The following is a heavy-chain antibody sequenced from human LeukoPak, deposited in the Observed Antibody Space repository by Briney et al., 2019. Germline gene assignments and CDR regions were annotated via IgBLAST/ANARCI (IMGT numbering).Heavy chain of an antibody. D-gene: IGHD3-10*01. CDR3: ARVDGSNYPN. CDR2: INANGGST. CDR1: GFTFSDSV. J-gene: IGHJ4*02. V-gene: IGHV3-64*02. Sequence: GGSLRLSCPASGFTFSDSVMHWVRQAPGKALEYVSAINANGGSTFYADSVKGRFTISRDNSRNTLYLQMGSLRADDMAVYYCARVDGSNYPNWGQGTLVTVSS.